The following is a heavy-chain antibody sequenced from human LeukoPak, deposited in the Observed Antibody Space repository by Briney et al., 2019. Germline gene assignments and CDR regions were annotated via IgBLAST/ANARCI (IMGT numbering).Heavy chain of an antibody. D-gene: IGHD5-24*01. J-gene: IGHJ3*02. V-gene: IGHV4-34*01. Sequence: PSETLSLTCGVYGGSFSAYYWSWIRQPPGKGLEWIGEINHSGSTNYNPSLKSRVTISVDTSKNQFSLKLSSVTAADTAVYYCARLAGWEMATIKGDAFDIWGQGTMVTVSS. CDR1: GGSFSAYY. CDR2: INHSGST. CDR3: ARLAGWEMATIKGDAFDI.